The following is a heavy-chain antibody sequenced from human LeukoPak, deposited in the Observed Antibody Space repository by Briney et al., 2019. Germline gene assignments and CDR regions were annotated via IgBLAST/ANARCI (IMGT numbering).Heavy chain of an antibody. CDR1: GFTFSIYA. D-gene: IGHD5-24*01. Sequence: GRSLRLSCAASGFTFSIYAMHWVRQAPGKGLEWVAVISYDGSNKYYADSVKGRFTISRDNSKNTLYLQMNSLRAGDTAVYYCARAALQMGNEAFDIWGQGTMVAVSS. CDR2: ISYDGSNK. V-gene: IGHV3-30-3*01. J-gene: IGHJ3*02. CDR3: ARAALQMGNEAFDI.